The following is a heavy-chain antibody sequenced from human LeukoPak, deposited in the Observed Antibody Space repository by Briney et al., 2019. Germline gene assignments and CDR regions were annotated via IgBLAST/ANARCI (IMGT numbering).Heavy chain of an antibody. CDR2: ISSNGGST. V-gene: IGHV3-64*01. CDR1: GFTFSSYA. Sequence: GGSLRLSCAASGFTFSSYAMHWVRKAPGKGLEYVSAISSNGGSTYYANSVKCRFTISRDNSKNTLYLQMGSLRAEDMAVYYCARDQYSYGYRPGAFDIWGQGTMVTVSS. J-gene: IGHJ3*02. CDR3: ARDQYSYGYRPGAFDI. D-gene: IGHD5-18*01.